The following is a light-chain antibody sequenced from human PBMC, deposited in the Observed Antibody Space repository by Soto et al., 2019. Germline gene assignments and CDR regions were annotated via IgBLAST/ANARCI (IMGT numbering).Light chain of an antibody. CDR1: SSDIGAYDY. J-gene: IGLJ1*01. CDR3: FSFTPTSPHV. V-gene: IGLV2-14*01. CDR2: EVN. Sequence: QSALTQPASLSGSPGQSITISCTGTSSDIGAYDYVSWFQQHPGKAPKLMISEVNNRPSGVSNRFSGSKSGNTAYLTFSGLQVEEEAKYFCFSFTPTSPHVFGPGTKLTVL.